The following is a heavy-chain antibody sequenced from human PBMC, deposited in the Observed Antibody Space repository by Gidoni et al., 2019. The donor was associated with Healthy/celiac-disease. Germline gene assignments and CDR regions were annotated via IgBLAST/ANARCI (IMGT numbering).Heavy chain of an antibody. CDR2: SSGSGGST. CDR3: AKLMVLGDYYYGMDV. V-gene: IGHV3-23*01. CDR1: GFTFSSYA. D-gene: IGHD1-20*01. J-gene: IGHJ6*02. Sequence: EVQLLESGGGLVQPGGSLRLSCAASGFTFSSYAMSWVRQAPGKGLEWVSASSGSGGSTYYADSVKGRFTISRDNSKNTLYLQMNSLRAEDTAVYYCAKLMVLGDYYYGMDVWGQGTTVTVSS.